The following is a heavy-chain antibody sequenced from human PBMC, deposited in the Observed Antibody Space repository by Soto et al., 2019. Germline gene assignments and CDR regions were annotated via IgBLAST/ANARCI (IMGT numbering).Heavy chain of an antibody. D-gene: IGHD2-15*01. J-gene: IGHJ3*01. CDR2: ISPSSSHI. CDR1: GFTFASYH. V-gene: IGHV3-21*02. Sequence: EVQLVESGGGLVMPGGSLRLSCAACGFTFASYHMSWVRQAPGKGLDWVSSISPSSSHIYYSDSVRGRFTISRDDSKNSLHLDMNSLRTEDVAIYYCVRRYCGGGCCYLRRDAFDVWGQGTAVTVSS. CDR3: VRRYCGGGCCYLRRDAFDV.